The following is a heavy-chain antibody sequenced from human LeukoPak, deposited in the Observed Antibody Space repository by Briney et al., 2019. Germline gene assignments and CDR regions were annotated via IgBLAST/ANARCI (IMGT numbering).Heavy chain of an antibody. CDR2: IYTSGTI. V-gene: IGHV4-4*07. J-gene: IGHJ6*03. CDR1: GGSISSYY. D-gene: IGHD4-17*01. CDR3: ARVFGDGDTSYYYYYMDV. Sequence: SETLSLTCTVSGGSISSYYWSWIRQPAGTALEWIGRIYTSGTITYNPSLKSRVTMSVDTSKNQFSLKLSSVTAADTAVYYCARVFGDGDTSYYYYYMDVWGKGTTVTVSS.